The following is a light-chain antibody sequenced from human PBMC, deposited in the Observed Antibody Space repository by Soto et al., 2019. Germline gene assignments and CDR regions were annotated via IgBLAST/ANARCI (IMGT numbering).Light chain of an antibody. Sequence: DIQMAQSPSTLPASVGDRVTITCRASQSISNWLVWYQQKPGKAPKLLIYQASSLESGVPSRFSGRGSGTEFTLTINSLQPEDFATYYCQQYNSYSQTFGQGTKVDIK. CDR2: QAS. J-gene: IGKJ1*01. CDR1: QSISNW. V-gene: IGKV1-5*03. CDR3: QQYNSYSQT.